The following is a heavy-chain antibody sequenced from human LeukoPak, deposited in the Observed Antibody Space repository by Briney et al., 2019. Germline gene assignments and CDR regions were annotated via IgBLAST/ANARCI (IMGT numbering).Heavy chain of an antibody. Sequence: PGRSLRLSCAASGFTFSSYAMHWVRQAPGKGLEGVAVISYDGSNKYYADSVKGRFTISRDNSKNTLYLQMNSLRAEDTAVYYCARVGINWFDPWGQGTLVTVSS. V-gene: IGHV3-30-3*01. CDR1: GFTFSSYA. J-gene: IGHJ5*02. D-gene: IGHD7-27*01. CDR3: ARVGINWFDP. CDR2: ISYDGSNK.